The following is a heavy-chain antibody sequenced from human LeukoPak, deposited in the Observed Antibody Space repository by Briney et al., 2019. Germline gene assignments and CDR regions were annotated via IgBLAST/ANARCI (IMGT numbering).Heavy chain of an antibody. CDR1: GVSFSGYY. V-gene: IGHV4-34*01. CDR3: ARASPYCSSTSCYYYYYYYMDV. Sequence: SETLSLTCAVYGVSFSGYYWSWIRQPPGKGLEWIGEINHSGSTNYNPSLKSRVTISVDTSKNQFSLKLSSVTAADAAVYYCARASPYCSSTSCYYYYYYYMDVWGKGTTVTVSS. J-gene: IGHJ6*03. D-gene: IGHD2-2*01. CDR2: INHSGST.